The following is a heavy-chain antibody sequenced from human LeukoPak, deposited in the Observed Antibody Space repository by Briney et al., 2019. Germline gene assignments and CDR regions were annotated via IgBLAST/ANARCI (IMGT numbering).Heavy chain of an antibody. V-gene: IGHV3-30-3*01. CDR2: ISYDGSNK. CDR3: ARGRGFLESAYYYGMDV. D-gene: IGHD3-3*01. CDR1: GFTFSSYA. Sequence: GGSLRLSCAASGFTFSSYAMHWVRQAPGKGLEWVAVISYDGSNKYYADSVKGRFTISRDNSKNTLYLQMNSLRAEDTAVYYCARGRGFLESAYYYGMDVWGQGTTVTVSS. J-gene: IGHJ6*02.